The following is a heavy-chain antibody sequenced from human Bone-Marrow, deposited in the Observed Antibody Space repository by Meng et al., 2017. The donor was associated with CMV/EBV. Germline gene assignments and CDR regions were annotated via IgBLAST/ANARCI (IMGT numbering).Heavy chain of an antibody. J-gene: IGHJ6*02. D-gene: IGHD2-15*01. CDR2: MNPNSGNT. Sequence: ASVKVSCKASGYTFTTYDINWVRQATGQGPEWMGWMNPNSGNTGYAQKFQGRVTMTRVTSISTAYMELSSLTSDDTAVYYCARTRIEVEPDGTKIKNYKNGMDVWGQGTTVTVSS. CDR3: ARTRIEVEPDGTKIKNYKNGMDV. CDR1: GYTFTTYD. V-gene: IGHV1-8*01.